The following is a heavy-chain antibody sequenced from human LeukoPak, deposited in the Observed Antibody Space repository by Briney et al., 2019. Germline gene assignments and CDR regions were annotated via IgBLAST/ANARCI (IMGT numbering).Heavy chain of an antibody. CDR1: GFTFSNYG. CDR3: AKDRYYDSSGYDY. D-gene: IGHD3-22*01. Sequence: GGSLRLSCAASGFTFSNYGMHWVRQAPGKGLEWVAFIRYDGSNKYYADSVKGRFTISRDNSKNTLYLQMNSLRAEDTAVYYCAKDRYYDSSGYDYWGQGTLVTVSS. J-gene: IGHJ4*02. V-gene: IGHV3-30*02. CDR2: IRYDGSNK.